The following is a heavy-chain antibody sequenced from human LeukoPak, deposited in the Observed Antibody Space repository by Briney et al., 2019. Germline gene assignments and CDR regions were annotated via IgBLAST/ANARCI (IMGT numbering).Heavy chain of an antibody. Sequence: ASVKVSCKASGYTFTGYYMHWVRQAPGQGLDWMGWINPNSGGTNYAQKFQGRVTMTRDTSISTAYMELSRLRSDDTAVYYCARLSITIFGERAAFDIWGQGTMVTVSS. D-gene: IGHD3-3*01. J-gene: IGHJ3*02. CDR2: INPNSGGT. CDR3: ARLSITIFGERAAFDI. V-gene: IGHV1-2*02. CDR1: GYTFTGYY.